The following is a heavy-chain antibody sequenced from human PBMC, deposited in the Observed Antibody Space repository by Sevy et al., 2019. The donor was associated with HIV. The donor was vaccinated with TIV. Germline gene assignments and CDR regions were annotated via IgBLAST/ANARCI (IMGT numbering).Heavy chain of an antibody. Sequence: GGSLRLSCAASGFTFSDYYMSWIRQAPGQGLESVSYISSSGSTIYYADSVKGRFTISRDNAKNSLYLQMNSLRAEDTAVYYCAREGLGDFWSGRSFDYWGQGTLVTVSS. CDR2: ISSSGSTI. CDR1: GFTFSDYY. CDR3: AREGLGDFWSGRSFDY. D-gene: IGHD3-3*01. V-gene: IGHV3-11*01. J-gene: IGHJ4*02.